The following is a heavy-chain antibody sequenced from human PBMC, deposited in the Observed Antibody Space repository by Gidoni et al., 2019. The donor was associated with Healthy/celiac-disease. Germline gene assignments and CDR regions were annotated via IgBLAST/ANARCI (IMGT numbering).Heavy chain of an antibody. CDR2: IYSGGST. D-gene: IGHD2-21*02. Sequence: EVQLVESGGGLIQPGGSLRLSCAASGFTGRSNYMSWVRQAPGKGLECVSVIYSGGSTYYADSVKGRFTISRDNSKNTLYLQMNSLRAEDTAVYYCAREMVVVTAIPDWYFDLWGRGTWSLSPQ. CDR3: AREMVVVTAIPDWYFDL. J-gene: IGHJ2*01. CDR1: GFTGRSNY. V-gene: IGHV3-53*01.